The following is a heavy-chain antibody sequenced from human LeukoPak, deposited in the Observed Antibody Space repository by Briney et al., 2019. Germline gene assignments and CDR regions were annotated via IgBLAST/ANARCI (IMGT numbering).Heavy chain of an antibody. V-gene: IGHV4-4*07. CDR2: IYTSRST. J-gene: IGHJ2*01. CDR3: ARDPSPILAGRRYWYFDL. CDR1: GGSISSNY. D-gene: IGHD2-8*02. Sequence: SETLSLTCTVSGGSISSNYWNWIRQPAGKGLEWIGRIYTSRSTNYNPSLKSRVTISVDRSKNQLSLNLTSVTAADTAVYCCARDPSPILAGRRYWYFDLWGRGTLVTVSS.